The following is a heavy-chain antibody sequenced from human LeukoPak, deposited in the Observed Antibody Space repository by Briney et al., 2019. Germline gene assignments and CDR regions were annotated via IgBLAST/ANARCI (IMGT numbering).Heavy chain of an antibody. V-gene: IGHV3-23*01. D-gene: IGHD4-17*01. CDR2: ISGSGGST. J-gene: IGHJ4*02. CDR1: GFPFSNYA. Sequence: GGALRLSCAASGFPFSNYAMNWVRQAPGKGLEWVSAISGSGGSTYDVDSVKGRFTISRDNSKNTRYLQMNSLRAEDTAVYYCAKDPGGDYGLIDYWGQGTLVTVSS. CDR3: AKDPGGDYGLIDY.